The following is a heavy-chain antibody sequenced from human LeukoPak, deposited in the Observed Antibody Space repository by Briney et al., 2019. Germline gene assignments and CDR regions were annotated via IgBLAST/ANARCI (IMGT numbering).Heavy chain of an antibody. D-gene: IGHD3-10*02. CDR1: GFTFSTYG. CDR3: AELGITMIGGV. J-gene: IGHJ6*04. CDR2: ISSSGSTI. V-gene: IGHV3-48*04. Sequence: GGSLRLSCVASGFTFSTYGMSWVRQAPGKGLEWVSYISSSGSTIYYADSVKGRFTISRDNAKNSLYLQMNSLRAEDTAVYYCAELGITMIGGVWGKGTTVTISS.